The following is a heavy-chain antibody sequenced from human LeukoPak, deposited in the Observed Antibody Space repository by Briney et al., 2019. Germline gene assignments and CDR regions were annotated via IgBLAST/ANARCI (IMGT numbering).Heavy chain of an antibody. CDR3: ARAPEYQVDWFDP. V-gene: IGHV1-8*03. J-gene: IGHJ5*02. D-gene: IGHD2-2*01. Sequence: GASVKVSCKVSGYTLTELSMHWVRQAPGKGLEWMGWMNPNSGDTGYAQKFQGRVTITRNTSISTAYMELSSLRSEDTAVYYCARAPEYQVDWFDPWGQGTLVTVSS. CDR1: GYTLTELS. CDR2: MNPNSGDT.